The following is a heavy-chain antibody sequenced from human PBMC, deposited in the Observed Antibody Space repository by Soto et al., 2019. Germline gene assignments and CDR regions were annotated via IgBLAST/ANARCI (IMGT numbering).Heavy chain of an antibody. D-gene: IGHD2-21*02. CDR1: EFTFNSYA. J-gene: IGHJ4*02. Sequence: LRLSCVASEFTFNSYAMSWVRQAPGMGLEWVSSIIGSGAITYYADSVKGRFTISRDNSKSTLYLQMNSLRVEDTALYYCAKDARDTGGNSGIDYWGQGTLVTVSS. V-gene: IGHV3-23*01. CDR2: IIGSGAIT. CDR3: AKDARDTGGNSGIDY.